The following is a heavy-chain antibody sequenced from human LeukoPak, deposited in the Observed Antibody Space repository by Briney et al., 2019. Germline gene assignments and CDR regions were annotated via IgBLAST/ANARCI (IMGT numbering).Heavy chain of an antibody. J-gene: IGHJ4*02. D-gene: IGHD6-19*01. CDR3: ARARTRKAVAGPFDY. Sequence: SVKVSCKASGGTFSSYAISWVRQAPGQGLEWMGGIIPIFGTANYAQKFQGRVTITADESTSTAYMELSSLRSEDTAVYYCARARTRKAVAGPFDYWGQGTLVTVSS. V-gene: IGHV1-69*13. CDR1: GGTFSSYA. CDR2: IIPIFGTA.